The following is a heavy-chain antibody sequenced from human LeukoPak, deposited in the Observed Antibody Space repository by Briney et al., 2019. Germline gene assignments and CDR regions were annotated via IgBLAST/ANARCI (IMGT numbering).Heavy chain of an antibody. CDR3: ARADRLHGGPYLIGP. Sequence: ASVKVSCKASGYSFTDYYMHWVRQAPGQGLEWMGWINPNSGGTNSAQKFQGRVTMTRDTSITTVYMEVSWLTSDDTAIYYCARADRLHGGPYLIGPWGQGTLVTDSS. J-gene: IGHJ5*02. CDR2: INPNSGGT. CDR1: GYSFTDYY. V-gene: IGHV1-2*02. D-gene: IGHD2-21*01.